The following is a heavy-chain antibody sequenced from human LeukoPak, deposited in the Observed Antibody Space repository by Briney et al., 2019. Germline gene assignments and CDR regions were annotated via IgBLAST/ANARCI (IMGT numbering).Heavy chain of an antibody. V-gene: IGHV1-18*01. D-gene: IGHD1-26*01. Sequence: ASVKVSCKASAYSFTSYGISWVRQAPGQGLEWMGWINAHNGNTNYAQKLQGRVTMTTDTSTSTAYMELRSLRSDDTAVYYCARGGGKVGATIRDYYYYGMDVWGQGTTVTVSS. CDR2: INAHNGNT. CDR3: ARGGGKVGATIRDYYYYGMDV. J-gene: IGHJ6*02. CDR1: AYSFTSYG.